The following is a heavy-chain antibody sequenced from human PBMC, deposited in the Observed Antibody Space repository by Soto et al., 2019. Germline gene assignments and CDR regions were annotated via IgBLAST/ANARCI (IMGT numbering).Heavy chain of an antibody. CDR1: GGSFSGYY. Sequence: SETPSLTCAVYGGSFSGYYWSWIRQPPGKGLEWIGEINHSGSTNYNPSLKSRVTISVDTSKNQFSLKLSSVTAADTAVYYCARAGEGGSSGYAFDIWGQGTMVTVSS. D-gene: IGHD3-22*01. V-gene: IGHV4-34*01. J-gene: IGHJ3*02. CDR3: ARAGEGGSSGYAFDI. CDR2: INHSGST.